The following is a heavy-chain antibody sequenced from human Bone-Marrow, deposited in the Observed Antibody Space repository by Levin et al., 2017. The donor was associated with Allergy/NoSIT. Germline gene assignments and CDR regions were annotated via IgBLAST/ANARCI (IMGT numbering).Heavy chain of an antibody. CDR1: GGSIGNYF. J-gene: IGHJ4*02. D-gene: IGHD1-26*01. Sequence: PSETLSLTCTVYGGSIGNYFWSWVRQPAGKGPEWIGRIHVTHNTHFCPSLVSRLTMSLDASNNQFPLKLNSVTAADTAVSYCARGNTMGATYFDSWGPGTLVTVSS. CDR2: IHVTHNT. V-gene: IGHV4-4*07. CDR3: ARGNTMGATYFDS.